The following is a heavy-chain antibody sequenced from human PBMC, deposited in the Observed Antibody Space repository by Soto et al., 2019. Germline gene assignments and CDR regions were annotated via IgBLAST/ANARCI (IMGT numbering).Heavy chain of an antibody. J-gene: IGHJ3*02. V-gene: IGHV3-73*01. CDR1: GFTFSGSA. CDR2: IRSKANSYAT. Sequence: GGSLRLSCAASGFTFSGSAMHWVRQASGKGLEWVGRIRSKANSYATAYAASVKGRFTISRDDSKNTAYLQMNSLKTEDTAVYYCTHPTGYCSGGSCYSGEDAFDIWGQGTMVTVS. D-gene: IGHD2-15*01. CDR3: THPTGYCSGGSCYSGEDAFDI.